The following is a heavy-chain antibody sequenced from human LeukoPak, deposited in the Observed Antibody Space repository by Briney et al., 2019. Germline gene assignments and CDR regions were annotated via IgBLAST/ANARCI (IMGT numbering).Heavy chain of an antibody. J-gene: IGHJ5*02. CDR3: ARPYSSSELAWFDP. CDR2: INHSGST. Sequence: SETLSLTCAVYGGSFSGYYWSWIRQPPGKGLEWIGEINHSGSTNYNPSLKSLVTISVDTSKNQFSLKLSSVTAADTAVYYCARPYSSSELAWFDPWGQGTLVTVSS. V-gene: IGHV4-34*01. CDR1: GGSFSGYY. D-gene: IGHD6-6*01.